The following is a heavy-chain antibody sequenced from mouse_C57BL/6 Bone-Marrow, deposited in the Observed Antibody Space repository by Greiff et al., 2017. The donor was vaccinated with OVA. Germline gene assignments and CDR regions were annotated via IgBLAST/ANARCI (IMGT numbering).Heavy chain of an antibody. Sequence: EVKLMESGGGLVQPGGSLKLSCAASGFTFSDYYMYWVRQTPEKRLEWVAYISNGGGSTYYPDTVKGRFTISRDNAKNTLYLQMSRLKSEDTAMYYCARRGAHSPFAYWGQGTLVTVSA. CDR3: ARRGAHSPFAY. V-gene: IGHV5-12*01. CDR2: ISNGGGST. CDR1: GFTFSDYY. J-gene: IGHJ3*01. D-gene: IGHD1-3*01.